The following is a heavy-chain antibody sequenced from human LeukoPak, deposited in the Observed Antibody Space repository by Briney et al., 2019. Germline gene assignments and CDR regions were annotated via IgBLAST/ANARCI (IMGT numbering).Heavy chain of an antibody. V-gene: IGHV4-34*01. Sequence: PSETLSLTCAVYGGSFSGYYWSWIRQPPGKGLEWIGEINHSGSTYYNPSLKSRFTISVDTSKNQFSLKLTSVTAADTAVYYCARGKGVGSSSAGYWGQGTLVTVSS. J-gene: IGHJ4*02. D-gene: IGHD6-13*01. CDR3: ARGKGVGSSSAGY. CDR1: GGSFSGYY. CDR2: INHSGST.